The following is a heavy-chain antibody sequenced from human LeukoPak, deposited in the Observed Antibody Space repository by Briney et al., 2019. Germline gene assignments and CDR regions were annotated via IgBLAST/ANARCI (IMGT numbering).Heavy chain of an antibody. CDR3: AGDHYLALKS. CDR1: GGSFSDHY. D-gene: IGHD1-14*01. V-gene: IGHV4-34*01. Sequence: TSETLSLTCAVYGGSFSDHYWSWIRQSPGKGLEWIGEISPSGSTNYKTSPKSRVTISMDTSKNQFSLRLNSVTAADTAVYYCAGDHYLALKSWGQGTLVTVSS. CDR2: ISPSGST. J-gene: IGHJ5*02.